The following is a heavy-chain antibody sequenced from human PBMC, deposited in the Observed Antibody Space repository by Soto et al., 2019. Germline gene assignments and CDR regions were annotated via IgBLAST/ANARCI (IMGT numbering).Heavy chain of an antibody. Sequence: QVQLVQSGAEVKKPGSSVKVSCKASGGTFSSYAISWVRQAPGQGLEWMGGIIPIFGTANYAQKFQGRVTITADESTSTAYMELSSLRSEDTAVYYCARVSVSSGYYSGGTGNYYYYGMDVWGQGTTVTVSS. J-gene: IGHJ6*02. V-gene: IGHV1-69*01. CDR3: ARVSVSSGYYSGGTGNYYYYGMDV. D-gene: IGHD3-22*01. CDR2: IIPIFGTA. CDR1: GGTFSSYA.